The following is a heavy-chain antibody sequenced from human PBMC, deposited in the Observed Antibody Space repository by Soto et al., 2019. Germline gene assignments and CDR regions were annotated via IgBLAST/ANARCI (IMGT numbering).Heavy chain of an antibody. D-gene: IGHD6-25*01. V-gene: IGHV3-48*02. CDR3: ARGGSDSPGY. Sequence: EVQLVESGGGLVQPGGSLRLSCVVSEFTFKNYGMDWVRQAPGKGLEWISYISSSSSSIEYADSVKGRFTISRDNAKSTLYLQMNSLRDEDTAVYYCARGGSDSPGYWGQGTLVTVSS. CDR1: EFTFKNYG. J-gene: IGHJ4*02. CDR2: ISSSSSSI.